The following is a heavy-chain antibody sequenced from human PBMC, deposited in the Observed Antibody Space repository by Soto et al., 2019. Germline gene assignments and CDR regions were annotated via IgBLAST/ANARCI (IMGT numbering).Heavy chain of an antibody. V-gene: IGHV1-3*01. CDR2: INAGNGNT. Sequence: QVQLVQSGAEVKKPGASVKVSCKASGYTFTSYAMHWVRQAPGQRLEWMGWINAGNGNTKYSQKFQGRVTITRDTSASTAYMELSSLRSEDTAVYYCARDNLEYQLPPYLNWFAPWGQGTLVTVSS. CDR1: GYTFTSYA. J-gene: IGHJ5*02. CDR3: ARDNLEYQLPPYLNWFAP. D-gene: IGHD2-2*01.